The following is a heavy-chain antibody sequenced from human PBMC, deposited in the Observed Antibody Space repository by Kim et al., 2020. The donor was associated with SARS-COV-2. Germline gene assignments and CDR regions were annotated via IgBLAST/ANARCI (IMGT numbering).Heavy chain of an antibody. Sequence: YSPSSQGQLTISADKSISTANLQWSSLKASDTAMYYCARRDRGYSYGLNYWGQGTLVTVSS. CDR3: ARRDRGYSYGLNY. J-gene: IGHJ4*02. V-gene: IGHV5-51*01. D-gene: IGHD5-18*01.